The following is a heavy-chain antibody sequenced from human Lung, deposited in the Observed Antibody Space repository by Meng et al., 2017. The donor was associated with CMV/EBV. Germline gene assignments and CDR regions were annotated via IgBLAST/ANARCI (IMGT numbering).Heavy chain of an antibody. CDR2: IKQDATEA. CDR1: GFTFGHYW. V-gene: IGHV3-7*01. Sequence: SXVASGFTFGHYWMSWVRRSPARGLEWVANIKQDATEARYADSTKGRFTISRDNTRRAVSLEMNSLRVEDSAVYYCARVLCDASSCFNGLDFWGQGTXVTVSS. D-gene: IGHD2-15*01. CDR3: ARVLCDASSCFNGLDF. J-gene: IGHJ4*02.